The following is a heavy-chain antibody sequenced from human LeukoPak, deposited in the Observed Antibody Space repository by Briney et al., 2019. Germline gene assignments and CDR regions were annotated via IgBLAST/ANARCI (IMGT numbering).Heavy chain of an antibody. CDR2: FYCSGST. V-gene: IGHV4-39*01. D-gene: IGHD4-17*01. J-gene: IGHJ4*02. CDR1: GGSISSSSYC. Sequence: SETLSLTCTVSGGSISSSSYCWGWIRQPPGKGLEWIGSFYCSGSTYYNPSLKSRVTISVDTSKNQFSLKLSSVIAADTAVYYCARLRSPVTILYYFDSWGQGTLVTVSS. CDR3: ARLRSPVTILYYFDS.